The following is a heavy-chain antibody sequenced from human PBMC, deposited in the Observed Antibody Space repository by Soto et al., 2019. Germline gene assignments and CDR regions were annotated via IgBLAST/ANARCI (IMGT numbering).Heavy chain of an antibody. D-gene: IGHD3-22*01. CDR1: GGSISSYY. CDR2: IYYSGST. J-gene: IGHJ6*02. CDR3: ARFNGYYDFYYYYYGMDV. Sequence: SETLSLTGTVSGGSISSYYWSWIRQPPGKGLEWIGYIYYSGSTNYNPSLKSRVTISVDTSKNQFSLKLSSVTAADTAVYYCARFNGYYDFYYYYYGMDVWGQGTTVTVYS. V-gene: IGHV4-59*01.